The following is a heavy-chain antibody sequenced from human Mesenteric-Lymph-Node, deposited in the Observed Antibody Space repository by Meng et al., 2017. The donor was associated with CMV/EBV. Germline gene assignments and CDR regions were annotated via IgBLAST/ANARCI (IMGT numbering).Heavy chain of an antibody. CDR3: ARGSCSGGSCYLDY. D-gene: IGHD2-15*01. CDR1: GFTFSDYY. CDR2: ISSSGSTI. V-gene: IGHV3-11*01. Sequence: GESLKISCAASGFTFSDYYMSWIRQAPGKGLEWVSYISSSGSTIYYADSVKGRFTISRDNAKNSLYLQMNSLRAEDTAVYYCARGSCSGGSCYLDYWGQGTLVTVSS. J-gene: IGHJ4*02.